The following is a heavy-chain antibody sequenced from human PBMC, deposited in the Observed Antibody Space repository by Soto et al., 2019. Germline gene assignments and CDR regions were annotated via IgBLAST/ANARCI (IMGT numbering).Heavy chain of an antibody. D-gene: IGHD7-27*01. Sequence: GRSLRLSCAASGCTFSSHWMSWVRQAPGKGLEWVANIKQDGSEKYCVDSVKGRFTISRDNAKNSLYLQMNSLRAEDTAVYYCATGPYDYWGQGTLVTVSS. J-gene: IGHJ4*02. CDR2: IKQDGSEK. CDR3: ATGPYDY. CDR1: GCTFSSHW. V-gene: IGHV3-7*01.